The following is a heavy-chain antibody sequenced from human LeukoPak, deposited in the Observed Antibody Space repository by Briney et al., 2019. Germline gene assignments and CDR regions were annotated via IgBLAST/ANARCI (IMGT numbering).Heavy chain of an antibody. V-gene: IGHV3-30*03. CDR2: ISYDGSNK. Sequence: GGSLRLSCAASGPTFSGYGMYWVRQAPGKGLDWVAVISYDGSNKYYADSVKGRFTISRDNSKNTLYLQMNSLRAEDTAVYYCATGWVWFGEIFDGMEVWGQGTTVTVSS. CDR1: GPTFSGYG. CDR3: ATGWVWFGEIFDGMEV. D-gene: IGHD3-10*01. J-gene: IGHJ6*02.